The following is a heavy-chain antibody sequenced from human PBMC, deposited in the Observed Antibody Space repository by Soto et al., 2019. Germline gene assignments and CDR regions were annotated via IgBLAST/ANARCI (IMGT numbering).Heavy chain of an antibody. J-gene: IGHJ4*02. V-gene: IGHV4-34*01. Sequence: QVQLQQWGAGLLKPSDTLSLTCAVYGGSFRGYYWSWIRQPPGEGLEWIGEITHRGSTKYNPSLKSRVTISVDTSKNQFSLKLDSVTAADTAVYYCARGDSVVGLAYWGQGTLVTVSS. D-gene: IGHD6-19*01. CDR2: ITHRGST. CDR3: ARGDSVVGLAY. CDR1: GGSFRGYY.